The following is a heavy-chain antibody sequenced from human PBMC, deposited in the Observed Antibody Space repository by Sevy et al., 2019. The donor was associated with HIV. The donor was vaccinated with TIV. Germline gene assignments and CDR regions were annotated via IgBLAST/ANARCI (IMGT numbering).Heavy chain of an antibody. CDR2: ISAYNGNT. V-gene: IGHV1-18*01. D-gene: IGHD4-17*01. CDR3: AGGEMTTGERRGPEI. Sequence: ASVKVSCKASGYTFTSYGISWVRQAPGQGLEWMGWISAYNGNTNYAQKLQGRVTMTTDTSTSTAYMELRSLRSDDTAVYYGAGGEMTTGERRGPEIWGQGTLVTVSS. CDR1: GYTFTSYG. J-gene: IGHJ4*02.